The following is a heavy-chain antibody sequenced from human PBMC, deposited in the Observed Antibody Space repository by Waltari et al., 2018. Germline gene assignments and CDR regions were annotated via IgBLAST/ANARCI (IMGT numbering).Heavy chain of an antibody. Sequence: QVQLVQSGAEVKKPGASVKVSCKVSGYTLTELSMHWVRQAPGQGLEWMGGCDHEDGETIDEQKFHGRVTMTEDTSTDTADRELSSLRAEETAVYYCATERGYDFDYWGQGTLVTVSS. CDR3: ATERGYDFDY. V-gene: IGHV1-24*01. J-gene: IGHJ4*02. CDR2: CDHEDGET. CDR1: GYTLTELS. D-gene: IGHD1-1*01.